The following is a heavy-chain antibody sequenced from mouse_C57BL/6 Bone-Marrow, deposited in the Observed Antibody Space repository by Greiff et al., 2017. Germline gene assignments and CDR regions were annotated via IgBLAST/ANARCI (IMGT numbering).Heavy chain of an antibody. CDR2: IDPNSGGT. Sequence: QVQLQQPGAELVKPGASVKLSCKASGYTFTSYWMHWVKQRPGRGLEWIGRIDPNSGGTKYNEKFKSKATLTVDKHSSTAYMQLSSLTSEDSAVYYCARSGTAQATLLMDYWGQGTSVTVSS. V-gene: IGHV1-72*01. D-gene: IGHD3-2*02. J-gene: IGHJ4*01. CDR1: GYTFTSYW. CDR3: ARSGTAQATLLMDY.